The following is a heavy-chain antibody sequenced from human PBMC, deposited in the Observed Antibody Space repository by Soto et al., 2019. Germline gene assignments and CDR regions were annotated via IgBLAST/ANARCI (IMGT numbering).Heavy chain of an antibody. J-gene: IGHJ4*02. D-gene: IGHD6-6*01. Sequence: ASVKVSCKASGYTFTTYGITWVRQAPGQGLEWMGWISAYDGSTNYAQKLQGRVSMTTDSSTSTACMDLRSLRSDDTAMYYCARDPASAYSSSSFDYWGQGTLVTVSS. CDR1: GYTFTTYG. CDR3: ARDPASAYSSSSFDY. V-gene: IGHV1-18*04. CDR2: ISAYDGST.